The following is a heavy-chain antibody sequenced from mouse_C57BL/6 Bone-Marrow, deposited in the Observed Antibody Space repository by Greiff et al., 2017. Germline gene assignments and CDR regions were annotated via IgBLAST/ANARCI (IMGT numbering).Heavy chain of an antibody. V-gene: IGHV5-6*01. J-gene: IGHJ1*03. D-gene: IGHD1-1*01. CDR3: ARTSYYGSRNWYFDV. CDR1: GFTFSSYG. CDR2: ISSGGSYT. Sequence: EVQRVESGGDLVKPGGSLKLSCAASGFTFSSYGMSWVRQTPDKRLEWVATISSGGSYTYYPDSVKGRFTISRDNAKNTLYLQMSSLKSEDTAMYDCARTSYYGSRNWYFDVWGTGTTVTVSS.